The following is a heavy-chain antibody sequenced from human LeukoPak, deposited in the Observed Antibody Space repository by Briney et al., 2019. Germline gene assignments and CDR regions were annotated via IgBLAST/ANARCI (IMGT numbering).Heavy chain of an antibody. CDR2: IYPGDSDI. V-gene: IGHV5-51*01. CDR1: GYSFTSYW. D-gene: IGHD3-9*01. Sequence: GESLKISCKGSGYSFTSYWIGWVRQMPRKGLEWMGIIYPGDSDIRYSPSFQGQVTISADKSISTAYLQWSSLKASDTAMYYCAKPRRYFDWIEWGQGTLVTVSS. CDR3: AKPRRYFDWIE. J-gene: IGHJ4*02.